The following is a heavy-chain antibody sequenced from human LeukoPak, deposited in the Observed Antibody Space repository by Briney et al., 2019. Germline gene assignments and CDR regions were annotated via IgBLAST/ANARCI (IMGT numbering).Heavy chain of an antibody. Sequence: GASVEVSCKASGYTFTGYYMHWVRQAPGQGLEWMGWINPNSGGTNYAQKFQGRVTMTRDTSISTAYMELSRLRSDDTAVYYCATPSYDSSGYLGYWGQGTLVTVSS. CDR3: ATPSYDSSGYLGY. CDR1: GYTFTGYY. V-gene: IGHV1-2*02. J-gene: IGHJ4*02. CDR2: INPNSGGT. D-gene: IGHD3-22*01.